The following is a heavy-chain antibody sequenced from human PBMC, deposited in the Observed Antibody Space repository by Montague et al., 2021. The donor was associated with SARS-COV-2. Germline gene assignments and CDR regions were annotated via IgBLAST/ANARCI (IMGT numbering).Heavy chain of an antibody. J-gene: IGHJ5*02. Sequence: SLRLSCAASRFAFSSYSVNWVRQAQFKGLEWVSSISDSGNYLYYXYSVHVRFTISRDNAKNSLYLQMNSLRAEDTAVYYCATESGSGWFDNWGQGTLVTVSS. D-gene: IGHD6-19*01. CDR1: RFAFSSYS. CDR3: ATESGSGWFDN. CDR2: ISDSGNYL. V-gene: IGHV3-21*01.